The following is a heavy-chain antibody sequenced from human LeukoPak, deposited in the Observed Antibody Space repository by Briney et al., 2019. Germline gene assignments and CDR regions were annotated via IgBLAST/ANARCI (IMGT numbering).Heavy chain of an antibody. CDR1: GFTFSSYA. D-gene: IGHD3-3*01. CDR3: AKAFRWDDFWSGYYCYFDY. CDR2: ISGSGGST. Sequence: PGGSLRLSCAASGFTFSSYAMSWVRQAPGKGLEWVSAISGSGGSTYYADSVKGRFTISRDNSKNTLYLQMNSLRAEDTAVYYCAKAFRWDDFWSGYYCYFDYWGQGTLVTVSS. J-gene: IGHJ4*02. V-gene: IGHV3-23*01.